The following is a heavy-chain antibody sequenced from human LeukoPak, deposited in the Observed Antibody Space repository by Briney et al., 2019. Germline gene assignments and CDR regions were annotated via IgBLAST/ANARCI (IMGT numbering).Heavy chain of an antibody. CDR3: ARGGSSWQYNWFDP. D-gene: IGHD6-13*01. CDR1: GYTFTGYY. J-gene: IGHJ5*02. Sequence: ASVKVSCKASGYTFTGYYMHWVRQAPGQGLEWIGWINPNSGGTNYAQKFQGWVTMTRDTSISTAYMELSRLRSDDTAVYYCARGGSSWQYNWFDPWGQGTLVTVSS. V-gene: IGHV1-2*04. CDR2: INPNSGGT.